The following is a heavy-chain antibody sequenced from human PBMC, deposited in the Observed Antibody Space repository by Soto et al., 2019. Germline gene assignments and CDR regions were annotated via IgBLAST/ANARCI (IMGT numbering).Heavy chain of an antibody. CDR1: GYTFTGYA. CDR3: AKESGSYPEYYFHY. V-gene: IGHV1-3*01. Sequence: GASVKVSCKASGYTFTGYAMHWVRQAPGQRPEWMGWINGGNGNTKYSQKLQGRVIITRDTAASTAYMELSSLRSEDTAVYYCAKESGSYPEYYFHYWGQGTLVTVSS. CDR2: INGGNGNT. D-gene: IGHD1-26*01. J-gene: IGHJ4*02.